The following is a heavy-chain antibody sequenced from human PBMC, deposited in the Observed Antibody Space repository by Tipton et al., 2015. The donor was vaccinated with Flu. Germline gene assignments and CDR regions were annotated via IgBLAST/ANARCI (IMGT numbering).Heavy chain of an antibody. Sequence: SLRLSCAASGFTFSSYAMHWVRQAPGKGLEWVAVISYDGSNKYYADSVKGRFTISRDNSKNTLYLQMNSLRAEDTAVYYCARAGTYYYDSSGCDAFDIWGQGTMVTVSS. V-gene: IGHV3-30*01. J-gene: IGHJ3*02. CDR1: GFTFSSYA. D-gene: IGHD3-22*01. CDR2: ISYDGSNK. CDR3: ARAGTYYYDSSGCDAFDI.